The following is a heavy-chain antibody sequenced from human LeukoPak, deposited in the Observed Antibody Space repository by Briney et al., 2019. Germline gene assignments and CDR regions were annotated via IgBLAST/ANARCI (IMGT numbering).Heavy chain of an antibody. CDR2: IYNSGST. V-gene: IGHV4-59*01. J-gene: IGHJ5*02. CDR1: GGSISSYY. Sequence: SETLSLTCTVSGGSISSYYWSWIRRPPGKGLEWIGYIYNSGSTNHNPSLRSRVTISVDTSKNQFSLKLSSVTAADTAVYYCAKSWRPRRWPDSFDPWGQGTLVTVSS. D-gene: IGHD5-24*01. CDR3: AKSWRPRRWPDSFDP.